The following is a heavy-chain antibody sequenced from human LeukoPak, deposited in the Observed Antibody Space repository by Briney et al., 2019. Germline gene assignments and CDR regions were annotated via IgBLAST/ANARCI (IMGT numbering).Heavy chain of an antibody. V-gene: IGHV4-34*01. CDR1: GGAFSGYY. CDR3: ARGLSAIVY. D-gene: IGHD2-15*01. CDR2: INHSGST. J-gene: IGHJ4*02. Sequence: PSETLSLTCAVYGGAFSGYYWSWIRQPPGKGLEWIGEINHSGSTNYNPSLKSRVTISVDTSKNQFSLKLSSVTAADTAVYYCARGLSAIVYWGQGTLVTVSS.